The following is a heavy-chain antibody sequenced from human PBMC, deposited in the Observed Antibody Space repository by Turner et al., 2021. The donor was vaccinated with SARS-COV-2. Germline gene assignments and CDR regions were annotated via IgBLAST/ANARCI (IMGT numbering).Heavy chain of an antibody. CDR1: GFTFSDHY. D-gene: IGHD4-17*01. Sequence: EVQLVESGGGLVQPGGSLRLSCAASGFTFSDHYMDWFRQAPGKGPEWVGRTRNKANSYTTDYAASVKGRFTVSRDDSKNSLFLQMNSLTPEDTAVYYCARHYGVKSYYYYGMDVWGQGTTVTVSS. V-gene: IGHV3-72*01. J-gene: IGHJ6*02. CDR3: ARHYGVKSYYYYGMDV. CDR2: TRNKANSYTT.